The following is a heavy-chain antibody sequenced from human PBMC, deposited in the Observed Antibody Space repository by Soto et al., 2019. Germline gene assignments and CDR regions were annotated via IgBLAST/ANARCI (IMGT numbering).Heavy chain of an antibody. CDR2: ISITGSYI. CDR3: ARGAIRGYSYGHSDY. D-gene: IGHD5-18*01. CDR1: GSTLSDHY. V-gene: IGHV3-21*01. J-gene: IGHJ4*02. Sequence: QLVQSGGGQVQPGGSLRLSCAASGSTLSDHYMDWVRQAPGKGLQWVSSISITGSYIYYADSVKGRFAISRDNAQNSLYLHMNSLRAEDTAIYYCARGAIRGYSYGHSDYWGQGTLVTVSS.